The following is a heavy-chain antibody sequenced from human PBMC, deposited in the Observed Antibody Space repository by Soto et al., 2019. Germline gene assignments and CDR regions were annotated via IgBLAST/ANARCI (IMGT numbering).Heavy chain of an antibody. J-gene: IGHJ5*02. CDR3: ARARAAAGTRWFDP. Sequence: GGSLRLSCAASGFTFSDYYMSWIRRAPGKGLEWVSYISSSSSYINYADSVKGRFTISRDNAKNSLYLQMNSLRAEETAVYYCARARAAAGTRWFDPWGQGTLVTVSS. CDR1: GFTFSDYY. V-gene: IGHV3-11*05. D-gene: IGHD6-13*01. CDR2: ISSSSSYI.